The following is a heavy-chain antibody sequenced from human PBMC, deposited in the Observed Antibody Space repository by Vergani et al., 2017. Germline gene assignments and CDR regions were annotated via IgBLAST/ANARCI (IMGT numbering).Heavy chain of an antibody. CDR1: GFTFSSYE. V-gene: IGHV3-48*03. CDR2: ISSSGRTI. J-gene: IGHJ4*02. CDR3: ARDPGWGMATGEVKNDY. Sequence: EVQLVESGGGLVQPGGSLRLSCAASGFTFSSYEMNWVRQAPGKGLEWVSYISSSGRTIYYADSVKGRFTISRDNAKNSLYLQINSLRAEDTAVYYCARDPGWGMATGEVKNDYWGQGTLVTVS. D-gene: IGHD5-24*01.